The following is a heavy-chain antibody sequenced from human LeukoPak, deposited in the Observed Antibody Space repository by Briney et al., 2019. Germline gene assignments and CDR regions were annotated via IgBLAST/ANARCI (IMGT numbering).Heavy chain of an antibody. J-gene: IGHJ4*02. Sequence: SETLSLTCAVYGGSFSGYYWSWIRQPPGKGLEWIGEINHSGSTNYNPSLKSRVTVSVDTSKNQFSLKLSSVTAADTAVYYCARSFRGYCSSTSCPNFDYWGQGTLVTVSS. CDR2: INHSGST. V-gene: IGHV4-34*01. D-gene: IGHD2-2*01. CDR3: ARSFRGYCSSTSCPNFDY. CDR1: GGSFSGYY.